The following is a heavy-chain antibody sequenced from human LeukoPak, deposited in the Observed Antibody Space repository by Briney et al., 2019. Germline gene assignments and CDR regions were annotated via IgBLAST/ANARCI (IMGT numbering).Heavy chain of an antibody. Sequence: PSETLSLTCTVSGGSISSGSYYWGWIRQPPGKGLEWIGSIYYSGSTYYNPSLKSRVTISVDTSKNQFSLKLSSVTAADTAVYYCARASGLSMVRVYYFDYWGQGTLVTVSS. CDR1: GGSISSGSYY. J-gene: IGHJ4*02. V-gene: IGHV4-39*07. D-gene: IGHD3-10*01. CDR2: IYYSGST. CDR3: ARASGLSMVRVYYFDY.